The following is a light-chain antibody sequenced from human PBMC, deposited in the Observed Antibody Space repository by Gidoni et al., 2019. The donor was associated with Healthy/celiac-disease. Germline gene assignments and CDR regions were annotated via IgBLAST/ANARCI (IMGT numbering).Light chain of an antibody. CDR2: WAS. V-gene: IGKV4-1*01. CDR1: KSVLYSSNNNNY. CDR3: QQYYSTPYT. J-gene: IGKJ2*01. Sequence: DIVMTQSPDSLAVSLGERATIKCKSSKSVLYSSNNNNYLAWYQQKPGQPPKLLIYWASTRESGVPDRFSGSGSGTDFTLTISSLQAEDVAVYYCQQYYSTPYTFGQGAKLEIK.